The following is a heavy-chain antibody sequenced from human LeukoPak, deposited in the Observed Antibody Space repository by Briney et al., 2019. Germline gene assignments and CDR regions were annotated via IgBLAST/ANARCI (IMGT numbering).Heavy chain of an antibody. CDR1: GYTFTSYG. CDR3: ARVNYYGSGGKDSNWFDP. D-gene: IGHD3-10*01. Sequence: ASVKVSCKASGYTFTSYGISWVRQAPGQGLEWMGWISAYNGNTNYAQKLQGRVTMTTDTSTSTAYMELRSLRSDDTAVYYCARVNYYGSGGKDSNWFDPWGQGTLVTVSS. V-gene: IGHV1-18*01. CDR2: ISAYNGNT. J-gene: IGHJ5*02.